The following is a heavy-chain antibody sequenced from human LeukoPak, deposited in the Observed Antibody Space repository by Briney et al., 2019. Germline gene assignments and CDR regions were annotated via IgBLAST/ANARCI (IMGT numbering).Heavy chain of an antibody. CDR3: ASLAYQLLRVGYMDV. J-gene: IGHJ6*03. CDR2: IAWNSGNT. D-gene: IGHD2-2*01. V-gene: IGHV3-9*01. CDR1: GFTFDNYA. Sequence: GGSLRLSCAASGFTFDNYAMHWVRQAPGKGLEWVSGIAWNSGNTGFADSVKGRFTISRDNAKNSLYLQMNSLRAEDTAVYYCASLAYQLLRVGYMDVWGKGTTVTVSS.